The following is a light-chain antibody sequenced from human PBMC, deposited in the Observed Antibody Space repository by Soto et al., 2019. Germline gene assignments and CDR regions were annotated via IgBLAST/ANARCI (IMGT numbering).Light chain of an antibody. CDR3: QQYNDWPRT. CDR1: QNINRN. J-gene: IGKJ1*01. CDR2: ASS. V-gene: IGKV3-15*01. Sequence: EIMMTQSPATLSVSPGERATLSCRASQNINRNLAWYQQKPGQTPRLLIYASSTRATNIPVRFSGSGSGTEFTLTIGGLQSEDFAIYHCQQYNDWPRTFGQGTKVEIK.